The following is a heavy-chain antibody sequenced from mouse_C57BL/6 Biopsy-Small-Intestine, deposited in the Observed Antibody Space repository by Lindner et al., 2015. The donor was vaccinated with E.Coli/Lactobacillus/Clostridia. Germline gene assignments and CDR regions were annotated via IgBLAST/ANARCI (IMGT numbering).Heavy chain of an antibody. V-gene: IGHV1-15*01. CDR2: IDPETGGT. D-gene: IGHD2-5*01. Sequence: VQLQESGAELVRPGASVTLSCKASGYTFTDYEMHWVKQTPEHGLEWIGAIDPETGGTAYNQKFKDKAILTADKSSSTAYMELRSLTSEDSPVYYCTREGYYSNYGFAYWGQGTLVTVSA. CDR1: GYTFTDYE. J-gene: IGHJ3*01. CDR3: TREGYYSNYGFAY.